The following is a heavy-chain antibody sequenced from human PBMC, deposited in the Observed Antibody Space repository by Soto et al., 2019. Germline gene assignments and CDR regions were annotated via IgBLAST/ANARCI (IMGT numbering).Heavy chain of an antibody. CDR3: ARARPTSGPAYGLDI. Sequence: EVQLVESGGGLVQPGGSLRLSCAVSGFTFSGYSFNWVSQAPGRGLECVSFIGSTGSGTHYADSVMGRFTISRDNARNSLYLQMDSLRADDTAVYRCARARPTSGPAYGLDIWGQGTVVTGSS. V-gene: IGHV3-48*04. D-gene: IGHD4-17*01. CDR2: IGSTGSGT. J-gene: IGHJ3*02. CDR1: GFTFSGYS.